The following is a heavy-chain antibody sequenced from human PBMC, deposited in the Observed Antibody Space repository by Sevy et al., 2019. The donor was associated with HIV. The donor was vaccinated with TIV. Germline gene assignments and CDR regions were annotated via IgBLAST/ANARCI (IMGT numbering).Heavy chain of an antibody. CDR1: GFTFSIYA. CDR2: ISVSGDST. D-gene: IGHD3-9*01. V-gene: IGHV3-23*01. Sequence: GGSLRLSCAASGFTFSIYAMTWVRQAPGKGLEWVSTISVSGDSTYYADSVKGRFTISRDNSKNRLYLQMNTLRAEDTALYYCAKDHDNNWFDPWGQGTLVTVSS. CDR3: AKDHDNNWFDP. J-gene: IGHJ5*02.